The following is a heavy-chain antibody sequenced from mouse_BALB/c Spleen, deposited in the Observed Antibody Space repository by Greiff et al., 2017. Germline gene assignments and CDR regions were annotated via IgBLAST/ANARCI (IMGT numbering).Heavy chain of an antibody. CDR2: IYPGSGNT. CDR1: GYTFTDYY. V-gene: IGHV1-77*01. D-gene: IGHD1-2*01. J-gene: IGHJ2*01. CDR3: ARLDTTAYFDY. Sequence: QVQLQQSGAELARPGASVKLSCKASGYTFTDYYINWVKQRTGQGLEWIGEIYPGSGNTYYNEKFKGKATLTADKSSSTAYMQLSSLTSEDSAVYFCARLDTTAYFDYWGQGTTLTVSS.